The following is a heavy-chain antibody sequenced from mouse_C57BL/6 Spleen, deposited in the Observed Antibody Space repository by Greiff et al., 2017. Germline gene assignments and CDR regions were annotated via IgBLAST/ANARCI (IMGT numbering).Heavy chain of an antibody. V-gene: IGHV5-9*01. CDR1: GFTFSSYT. CDR2: ISGGGGNT. D-gene: IGHD1-1*01. J-gene: IGHJ1*03. CDR3: ARHGYGSSYDWYFDV. Sequence: EVMLVESGGGLVKPGGSLKLSCAASGFTFSSYTMSWVRQTPEKRLEWVATISGGGGNTYYPDSVKGRFTISRDNAKNTLYLQMSSLRSEDTALYYCARHGYGSSYDWYFDVWGTGTTVTVSS.